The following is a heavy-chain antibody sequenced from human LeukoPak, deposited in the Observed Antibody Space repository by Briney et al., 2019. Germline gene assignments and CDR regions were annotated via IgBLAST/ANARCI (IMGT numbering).Heavy chain of an antibody. CDR2: IWFDGTNK. CDR1: GFTFGTYG. J-gene: IGHJ6*02. Sequence: GGSLRLSCAASGFTFGTYGMHWVRQSPGRGLEWVAVIWFDGTNKYYGDSVKGRFTIPRDNSKNTLYLQMNSLRAEDTAVYYCARNAYGAQTPSDVWGQGTTVTVSS. D-gene: IGHD4-17*01. CDR3: ARNAYGAQTPSDV. V-gene: IGHV3-33*01.